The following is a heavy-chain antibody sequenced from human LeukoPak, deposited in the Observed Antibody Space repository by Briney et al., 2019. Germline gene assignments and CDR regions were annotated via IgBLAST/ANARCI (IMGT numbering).Heavy chain of an antibody. D-gene: IGHD3-16*01. Sequence: ASVKVSCKASGYTFTNYIMNWVRQAPGQGLEWMGWINTNTGNPTYAQGFTGRFVFSLDTSVSTAYLQISSLMAEDTAVYYCARVGLAVHYYYMDVWGKATTVTVSS. J-gene: IGHJ6*03. CDR2: INTNTGNP. CDR3: ARVGLAVHYYYMDV. V-gene: IGHV7-4-1*02. CDR1: GYTFTNYI.